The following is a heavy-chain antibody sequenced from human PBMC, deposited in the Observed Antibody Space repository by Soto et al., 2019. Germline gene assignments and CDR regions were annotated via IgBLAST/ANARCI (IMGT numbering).Heavy chain of an antibody. CDR3: ARGGSSWYSRGNWFDP. V-gene: IGHV4-34*01. Sequence: SETLSLTCAVYGGSFSGYYWSWIRQPPGKGLEWIGEINHSGSTNYNPSLKSRVTISVDTSKNQFSLKLSSVTAADTAVYYCARGGSSWYSRGNWFDPWGQGTLVTVSS. D-gene: IGHD6-13*01. J-gene: IGHJ5*02. CDR2: INHSGST. CDR1: GGSFSGYY.